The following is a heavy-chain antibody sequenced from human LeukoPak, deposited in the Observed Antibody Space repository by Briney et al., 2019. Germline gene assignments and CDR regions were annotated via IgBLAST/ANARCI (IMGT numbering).Heavy chain of an antibody. CDR3: ASVLDYDFWSGLLHC. Sequence: GGSLRLSCAASGFTFSTSWMHWVRQAPGKGLMWVSRISSDGSTITYADSVKGRFTISRDNAKNTLYLQMNSLRVEDTAVYFCASVLDYDFWSGLLHCWGQGTLVTVSS. CDR2: ISSDGSTI. D-gene: IGHD3-3*01. J-gene: IGHJ4*02. CDR1: GFTFSTSW. V-gene: IGHV3-74*01.